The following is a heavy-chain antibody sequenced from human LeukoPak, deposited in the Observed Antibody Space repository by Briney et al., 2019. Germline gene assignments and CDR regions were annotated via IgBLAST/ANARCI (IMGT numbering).Heavy chain of an antibody. J-gene: IGHJ4*02. V-gene: IGHV3-33*01. CDR3: ARDQSGYDFGFDY. Sequence: GGSLRLSCAASGFTFSSYAMHWVRQAPGKGLEWVAVIWYDGSNKYYADSVKGRFTISRNNSKNTLYLQMNSLRAEDTAVYYCARDQSGYDFGFDYWGQGTLVTVSS. D-gene: IGHD5-12*01. CDR2: IWYDGSNK. CDR1: GFTFSSYA.